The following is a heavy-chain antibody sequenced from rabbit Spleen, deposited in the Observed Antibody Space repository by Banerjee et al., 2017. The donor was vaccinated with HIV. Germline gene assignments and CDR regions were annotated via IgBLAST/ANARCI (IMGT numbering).Heavy chain of an antibody. D-gene: IGHD4-2*01. Sequence: QSLVESGGGLVQPEGSLALTCKASGLDFSSSYYMCCVRQAPGKGLEWSACIYGGSSGSICYARWAKGRFTISRPSSTTVTLQMTRLTAGDTATYFWARDLAGYAGFALWGPGTLVTVS. CDR3: ARDLAGYAGFAL. J-gene: IGHJ4*01. CDR1: GLDFSSSYY. CDR2: IYGGSSGSI. V-gene: IGHV1S40*01.